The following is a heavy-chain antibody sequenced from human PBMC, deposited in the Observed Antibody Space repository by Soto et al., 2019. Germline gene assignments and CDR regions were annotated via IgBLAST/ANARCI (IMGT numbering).Heavy chain of an antibody. Sequence: QVQLQESGPGLVKPSETLSLTCTVSGASMSDYYGSWIRQSQGKGLEHIGYLHYSGSANYNPSLKSRVPISMDTSKNQFSLKLTSVIAADTAIYYCARSGHTFAGVVWGQGILVTVSS. CDR3: ARSGHTFAGVV. V-gene: IGHV4-59*01. J-gene: IGHJ4*02. CDR1: GASMSDYY. CDR2: LHYSGSA. D-gene: IGHD3-16*01.